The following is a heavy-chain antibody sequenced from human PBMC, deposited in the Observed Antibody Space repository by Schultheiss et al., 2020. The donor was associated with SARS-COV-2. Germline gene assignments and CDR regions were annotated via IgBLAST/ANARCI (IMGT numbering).Heavy chain of an antibody. Sequence: ASVKVSCKASGYTFTSYGISWVRQAPGQGLEWMGWINPNSGGTNYAQKFQGRVTMTRDTSISTAYMELSRLRSDDTAVYYCARSLAAQYYYDSSGYYRNYIFDYWGQGTLVTVSS. CDR2: INPNSGGT. V-gene: IGHV1-2*02. J-gene: IGHJ4*02. CDR1: GYTFTSYG. D-gene: IGHD3-22*01. CDR3: ARSLAAQYYYDSSGYYRNYIFDY.